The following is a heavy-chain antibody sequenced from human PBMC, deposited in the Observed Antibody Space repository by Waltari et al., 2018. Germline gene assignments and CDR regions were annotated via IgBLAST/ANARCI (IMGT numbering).Heavy chain of an antibody. CDR2: IYSGGST. V-gene: IGHV3-23*03. CDR1: GFTFSSYA. Sequence: EVQLLESGGGLVQPGGSLRLACAASGFTFSSYAMSWVRQAPGKGMEWFSVIYSGGSTYYAYSLKGRFTISRDNSKNTLYLQMNSLRAEDTAVYYCAKEGEYYDFWSGYYIVYWGQGTLVTVSS. J-gene: IGHJ4*02. D-gene: IGHD3-3*01. CDR3: AKEGEYYDFWSGYYIVY.